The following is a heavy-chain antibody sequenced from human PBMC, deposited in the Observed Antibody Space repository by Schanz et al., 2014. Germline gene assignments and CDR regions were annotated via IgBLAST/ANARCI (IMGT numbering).Heavy chain of an antibody. CDR3: TRGSGSRSYGWYYDS. D-gene: IGHD3-10*01. J-gene: IGHJ4*02. V-gene: IGHV3-74*02. CDR1: GFTFSSYW. CDR2: INSDGSSA. Sequence: EAQLLESGGGLVQPGGSLRLSCAASGFTFSSYWMHWVRQAPGKGLVWISRINSDGSSASYADSVKGRFTISRDNAKNTLYLQMNSVRAEDSAVYYCTRGSGSRSYGWYYDSWGQGTLVTVSS.